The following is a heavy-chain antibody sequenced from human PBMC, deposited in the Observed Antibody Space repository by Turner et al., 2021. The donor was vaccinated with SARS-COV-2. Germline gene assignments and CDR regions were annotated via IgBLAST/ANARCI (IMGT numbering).Heavy chain of an antibody. J-gene: IGHJ3*02. CDR2: RNPNSGHT. Sequence: QVQLVQSVAEVTTPGSSVTVSCKASVSSFTTYDINWVRPAAGQGREWMGWRNPNSGHTAYAQKFQGRVTITRKTAISTVYMELSSLRSDDTAVYYCAGRDSNGYVGAFDMWGQGTMVTVSS. D-gene: IGHD4-4*01. V-gene: IGHV1-8*03. CDR1: VSSFTTYD. CDR3: AGRDSNGYVGAFDM.